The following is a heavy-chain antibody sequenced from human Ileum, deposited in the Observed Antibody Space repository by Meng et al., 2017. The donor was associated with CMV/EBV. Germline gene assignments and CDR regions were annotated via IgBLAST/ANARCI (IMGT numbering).Heavy chain of an antibody. Sequence: CAASGFNFSSYSMNWVRQAPGKGLEWVSSISSSSSYIYYADSVKGRFTISRDNAKNSLYLQMNSLRAEDTAVYYCARAPRYIKNWFDPWGQGTLVTVSS. CDR3: ARAPRYIKNWFDP. CDR2: ISSSSSYI. CDR1: GFNFSSYS. J-gene: IGHJ5*02. V-gene: IGHV3-21*01. D-gene: IGHD1-14*01.